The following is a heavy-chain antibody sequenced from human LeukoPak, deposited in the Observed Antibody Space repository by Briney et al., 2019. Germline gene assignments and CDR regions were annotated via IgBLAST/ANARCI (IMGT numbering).Heavy chain of an antibody. CDR3: AREAYCGGDCYSGFDY. CDR1: GYSNTSGYY. Sequence: SETLSLTCTVSGYSNTSGYYWGWSRQPPGKVLEGIVSIYHSGSTYYNPSLKSRVTISVDTSKNQFSMKLSSVTAADTAVYYCAREAYCGGDCYSGFDYWGQGTPVTVSS. D-gene: IGHD2-21*02. CDR2: IYHSGST. V-gene: IGHV4-38-2*02. J-gene: IGHJ4*02.